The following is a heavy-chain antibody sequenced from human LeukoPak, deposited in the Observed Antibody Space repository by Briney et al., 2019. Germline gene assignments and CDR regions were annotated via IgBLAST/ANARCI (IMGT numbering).Heavy chain of an antibody. D-gene: IGHD2-21*02. CDR2: INPNSGGT. Sequence: ASVKVSCKASGYTFTGYYMHWVRQAPGQGLEWMGWINPNSGGTNYAQKLQGRVTMTTDTSTSTAYMELRSLRSDDTAVYYCARVGCGGDCYDAFDIWGQGTMVTVSS. V-gene: IGHV1-2*02. J-gene: IGHJ3*02. CDR1: GYTFTGYY. CDR3: ARVGCGGDCYDAFDI.